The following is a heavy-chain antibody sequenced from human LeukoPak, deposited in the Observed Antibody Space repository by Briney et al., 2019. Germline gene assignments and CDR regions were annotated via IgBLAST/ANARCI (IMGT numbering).Heavy chain of an antibody. CDR2: ISYDANIGSNK. D-gene: IGHD3-3*01. V-gene: IGHV3-30-3*01. J-gene: IGHJ4*02. CDR1: GFTFSRYA. Sequence: PGGSLRLSCATSGFTFSRYAVHWVRQAPGKGLEWVALISYDANIGSNKYYADSVKGRFTISRDNSKNTLYLQMNSLRAEDTAVYYCARDGGYDFWSGYYQDYWGQGTLVTVSS. CDR3: ARDGGYDFWSGYYQDY.